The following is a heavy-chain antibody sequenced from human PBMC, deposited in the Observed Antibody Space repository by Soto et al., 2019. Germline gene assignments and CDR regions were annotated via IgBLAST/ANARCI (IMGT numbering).Heavy chain of an antibody. CDR3: TGHPGRVSYFDY. CDR1: GFTFSSYG. J-gene: IGHJ4*02. Sequence: GGALRLSCAASGFTFSSYGMHSVRQAPGKGLEWVAVIWYDGSNKYYADSVKGRFTISRDNSKNTLYLQMNSLRAEDTAVYYCTGHPGRVSYFDYWGQGTLVTVSS. CDR2: IWYDGSNK. D-gene: IGHD1-1*01. V-gene: IGHV3-33*01.